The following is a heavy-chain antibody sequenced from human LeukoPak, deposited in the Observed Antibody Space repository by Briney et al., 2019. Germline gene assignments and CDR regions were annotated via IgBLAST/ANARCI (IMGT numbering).Heavy chain of an antibody. V-gene: IGHV3-30*18. CDR1: GFTFSSYG. CDR3: AKDGRTNFDY. D-gene: IGHD1-26*01. CDR2: ISYDGSNK. Sequence: GGSLRLSCAASGFTFSSYGMRWVRQAPGKGLEWVAVISYDGSNKYYADSVKGRFTISRDNSKNTLYLQMNSLRAEDMAVYYCAKDGRTNFDYWGQGTLVTVSS. J-gene: IGHJ4*02.